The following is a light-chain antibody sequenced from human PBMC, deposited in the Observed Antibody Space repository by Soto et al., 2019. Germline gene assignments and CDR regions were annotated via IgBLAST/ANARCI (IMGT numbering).Light chain of an antibody. Sequence: EIVLTQSPATLSLSPGERATLSCRASQTVSSYLLWYQQKPGQTPRLLIYDASNRATGIPARFSGSGSETDFTLTISSLEPEDFAVYYCQQYNKWPRTFGPGTKVDVK. CDR2: DAS. CDR3: QQYNKWPRT. J-gene: IGKJ3*01. V-gene: IGKV3-11*01. CDR1: QTVSSY.